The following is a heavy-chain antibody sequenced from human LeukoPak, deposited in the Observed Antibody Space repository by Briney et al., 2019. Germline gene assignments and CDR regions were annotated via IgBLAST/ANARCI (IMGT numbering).Heavy chain of an antibody. CDR2: IYTSGST. CDR1: GGSIRSYY. D-gene: IGHD1-1*01. V-gene: IGHV4-4*07. CDR3: AREPTLTTPGAFHI. J-gene: IGHJ3*02. Sequence: SETLSLTCTVSGGSIRSYYWSWIRQPAGKGLEWIGRIYTSGSTNYNPSLKSRVTISVDTSKNQFSLKLSSVTAADTAVYYCAREPTLTTPGAFHIWGQGTMITVSS.